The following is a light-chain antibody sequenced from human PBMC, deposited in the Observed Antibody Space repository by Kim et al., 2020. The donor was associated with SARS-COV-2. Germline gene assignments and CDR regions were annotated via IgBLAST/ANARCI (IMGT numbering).Light chain of an antibody. Sequence: HTDTLACSGTRVKVGNYGASWLQQHLCHPPRLLSNATDNRPSGISERFSASRAGNTASLTITGLQPDDEADYYCSAWDSSLSAWVFGGGTQLTVL. J-gene: IGLJ3*02. CDR2: ATD. CDR3: SAWDSSLSAWV. V-gene: IGLV10-54*04. CDR1: RVKVGNYG.